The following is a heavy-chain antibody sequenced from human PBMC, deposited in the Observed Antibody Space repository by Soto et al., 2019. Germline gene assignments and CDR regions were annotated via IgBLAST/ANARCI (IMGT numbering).Heavy chain of an antibody. CDR1: GFTFSSYG. Sequence: GGSLRLSCAASGFTFSSYGMHWVRQAPGKGLEWVAVIWYDGSNKYYADSVKGRFTISRDNSKNTLYLQMNSLRAEDTAVYYCARDLMDSSGWYSDYWGQGTLVTVSS. V-gene: IGHV3-33*01. D-gene: IGHD6-19*01. CDR3: ARDLMDSSGWYSDY. J-gene: IGHJ4*02. CDR2: IWYDGSNK.